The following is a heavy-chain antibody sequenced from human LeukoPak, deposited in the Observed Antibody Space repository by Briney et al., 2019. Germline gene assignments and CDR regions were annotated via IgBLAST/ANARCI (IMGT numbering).Heavy chain of an antibody. V-gene: IGHV4-30-4*08. CDR2: IYYSGST. D-gene: IGHD2-21*01. CDR3: ARDPYCGGDCYSNVGY. CDR1: GGSISSGDYD. Sequence: SETLSLTCTVSGGSISSGDYDWSWIRQPPGKGLEWIGYIYYSGSTYYNPSLKSRVTISVDTSKNQFSLKLSSVTAADTAVYYCARDPYCGGDCYSNVGYWGQGTLVTVSS. J-gene: IGHJ4*02.